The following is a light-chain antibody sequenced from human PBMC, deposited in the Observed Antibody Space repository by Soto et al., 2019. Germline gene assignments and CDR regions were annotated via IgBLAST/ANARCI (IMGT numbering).Light chain of an antibody. J-gene: IGLJ1*01. CDR2: DVS. CDR1: SSDVGGYNY. CDR3: SSYTSSSLSV. V-gene: IGLV2-14*01. Sequence: QSALTQPASVSGSPGQSITISCTGTSSDVGGYNYVSWYQQHPGKAPKLMIYDVSKRPSGVSNRFSGSKSGNTASLTISGLQAEDEADYYCSSYTSSSLSVFGPGTKLTVL.